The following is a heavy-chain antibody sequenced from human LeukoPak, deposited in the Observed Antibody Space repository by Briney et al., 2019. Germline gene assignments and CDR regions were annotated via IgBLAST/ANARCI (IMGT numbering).Heavy chain of an antibody. CDR3: AKPLSSGTTGTTGYFDY. CDR2: ISGGGGTT. J-gene: IGHJ4*02. V-gene: IGHV3-23*01. CDR1: GFTFSSYG. Sequence: GGSLRLSCAASGFTFSSYGMHWVRQAPGKGLEWVSAISGGGGTTYYADSVKGRFTISRDNSKNTLYLQMNSLRPEDTAVYYCAKPLSSGTTGTTGYFDYWGQGTLVTVSS. D-gene: IGHD1-1*01.